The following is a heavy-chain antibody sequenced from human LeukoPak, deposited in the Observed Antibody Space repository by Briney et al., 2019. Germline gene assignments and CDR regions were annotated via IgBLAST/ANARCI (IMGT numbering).Heavy chain of an antibody. D-gene: IGHD3-3*01. CDR2: ISLSSDYI. Sequence: GGSLRLPCAASRFTFSSFSMNWVRQAPGKGLEWVSSISLSSDYIYYADSVKGRFTISRDDAKNLLYLQMNSLRADDTAVYYCARDWRAGPGDAFDVWGQGTMVTVSS. CDR3: ARDWRAGPGDAFDV. V-gene: IGHV3-21*01. CDR1: RFTFSSFS. J-gene: IGHJ3*01.